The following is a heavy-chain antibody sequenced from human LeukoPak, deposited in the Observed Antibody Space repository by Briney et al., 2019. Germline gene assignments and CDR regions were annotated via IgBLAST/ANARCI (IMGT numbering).Heavy chain of an antibody. V-gene: IGHV7-4-1*02. D-gene: IGHD1-14*01. CDR1: GYTFTSYA. CDR3: ARDLRKYPDSNWFDP. Sequence: ASVKVSCKAFGYTFTSYATNWVRQAPGQGLEWMGWINTNTGNPTYAQGFTGRFVFSLDTSVSTAYLQISSLKAEDTAVYYCARDLRKYPDSNWFDPWGQGTLVTVSS. CDR2: INTNTGNP. J-gene: IGHJ5*02.